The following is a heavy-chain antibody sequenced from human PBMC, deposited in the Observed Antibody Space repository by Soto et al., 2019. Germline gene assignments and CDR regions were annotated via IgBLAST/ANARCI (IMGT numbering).Heavy chain of an antibody. Sequence: QVQLVQSGAEEKKPGASVKVSCKASGYTFTSYAMHWVRQAPGQRLEWMGWINAGNGNTKYSQKFQGRVTITRDTAASTAYMELSSLRSEDTAVYYCARDLSGWSMGYFDYWGQGTLVTVSS. J-gene: IGHJ4*02. D-gene: IGHD6-19*01. CDR1: GYTFTSYA. CDR2: INAGNGNT. V-gene: IGHV1-3*05. CDR3: ARDLSGWSMGYFDY.